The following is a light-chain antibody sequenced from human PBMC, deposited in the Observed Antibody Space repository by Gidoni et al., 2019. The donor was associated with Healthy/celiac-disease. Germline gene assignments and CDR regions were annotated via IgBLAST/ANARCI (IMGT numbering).Light chain of an antibody. CDR1: SGINVGTYR. J-gene: IGLJ2*01. CDR3: MIWHSSAVV. V-gene: IGLV5-45*01. CDR2: YKSDSDK. Sequence: QAVLTQPVSLSASPGASASRTCTLRSGINVGTYRIYWYQQKPGSPPQYRLRYKSDSDKQQGSGVPSRFSGSKDASANAGILLISGLQSEDEADYYCMIWHSSAVVFGGGTKLTVL.